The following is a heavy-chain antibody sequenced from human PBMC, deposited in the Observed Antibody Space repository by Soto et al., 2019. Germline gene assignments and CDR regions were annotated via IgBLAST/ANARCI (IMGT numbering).Heavy chain of an antibody. CDR3: PKRDGDLWPGYSNRHYHHMDV. CDR2: TSGGGATT. V-gene: IGHV3-23*01. CDR1: GFTFSKYA. Sequence: EAQLWESGGGLIQPGGSLRLSCAASGFTFSKYAMAWVRQAPGKGLEWVSVTSGGGATTYYADSVKGRFTISRDNSENMLHLRMSSLRAEHTAKYYCPKRDGDLWPGYSNRHYHHMDVWGKGATVTVSS. J-gene: IGHJ6*03. D-gene: IGHD3-3*01.